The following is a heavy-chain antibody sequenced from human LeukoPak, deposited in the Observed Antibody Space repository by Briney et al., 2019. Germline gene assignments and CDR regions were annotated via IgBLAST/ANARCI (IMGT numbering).Heavy chain of an antibody. CDR3: ARVRAVAGNAFDI. V-gene: IGHV1-2*02. J-gene: IGHJ3*02. CDR2: INPNSGGT. D-gene: IGHD6-19*01. Sequence: ASVKVSCKASGYTFTGYYMHWVRQAPGQGLEWMGWINPNSGGTNYAQKFQGRVTMTRDTSISTAYMELSRLRSDDTAVYYCARVRAVAGNAFDIWGQGTMVTVSS. CDR1: GYTFTGYY.